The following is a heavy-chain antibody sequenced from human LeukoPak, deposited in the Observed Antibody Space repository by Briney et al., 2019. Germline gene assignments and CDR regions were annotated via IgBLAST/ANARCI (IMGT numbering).Heavy chain of an antibody. J-gene: IGHJ4*02. V-gene: IGHV3-11*04. CDR3: ARDTSPLDY. CDR1: GFTFSDYY. Sequence: PGGSLRLSCAVSGFTFSDYYMSWIRQAPGKGLEWVSYISSGGSTISHADSVKGRFTISRDNAKNSLYLQMRSLRAEDTAVYYCARDTSPLDYWGQGTLVTVSS. CDR2: ISSGGSTI.